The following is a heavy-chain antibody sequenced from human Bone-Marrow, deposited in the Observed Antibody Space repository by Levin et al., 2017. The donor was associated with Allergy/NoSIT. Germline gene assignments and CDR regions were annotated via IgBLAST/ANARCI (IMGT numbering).Heavy chain of an antibody. CDR3: ARSSKSYYDTSGHYWYFDL. D-gene: IGHD3-22*01. J-gene: IGHJ2*01. V-gene: IGHV4-59*01. Sequence: SQTLSLTCSISGGSFITYYWSWIRQPPGKGLEWIAYGYYSGTTTYNPSLESRVSISLDTSKNLFSLKLDSVTAADTAVYYCARSSKSYYDTSGHYWYFDLWGRGTLATVSS. CDR2: GYYSGTT. CDR1: GGSFITYY.